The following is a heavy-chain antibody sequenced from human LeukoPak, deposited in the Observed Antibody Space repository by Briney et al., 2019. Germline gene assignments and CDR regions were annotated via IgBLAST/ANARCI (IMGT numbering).Heavy chain of an antibody. CDR2: IIPIFGTA. V-gene: IGHV1-69*05. Sequence: GASVKVSCKASGGTFSSYAISWVRQAPGQGLEWMGGIIPIFGTANYAQKFQGRVTITTDESTSTAYMELSSLRSEDTAVYYCARDVYCSSTSCYVVGAFDIWGQGTMVTVSS. CDR1: GGTFSSYA. D-gene: IGHD2-2*01. J-gene: IGHJ3*02. CDR3: ARDVYCSSTSCYVVGAFDI.